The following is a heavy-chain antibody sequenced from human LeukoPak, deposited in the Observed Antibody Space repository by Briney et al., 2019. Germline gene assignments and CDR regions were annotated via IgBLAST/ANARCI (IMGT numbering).Heavy chain of an antibody. J-gene: IGHJ4*02. CDR1: GYTFTNFH. V-gene: IGHV1-8*03. CDR2: MNPNNGGS. CDR3: RRTTSFTASGYDS. D-gene: IGHD6-25*01. Sequence: ASVTVSFESSGYTFTNFHINWVRQATGQGLEWMGGMNPNNGGSGYPQKFQGRVTITRHTALSTSYMEPRGPSSDDTAGLFCRRTTSFTASGYDSWGQGTLVTVSS.